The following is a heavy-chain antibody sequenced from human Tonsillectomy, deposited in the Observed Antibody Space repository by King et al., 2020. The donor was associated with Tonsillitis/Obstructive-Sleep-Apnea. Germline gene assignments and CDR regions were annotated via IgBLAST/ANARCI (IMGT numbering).Heavy chain of an antibody. CDR3: ARDYYDSSGYYHGYFQH. V-gene: IGHV1-18*01. D-gene: IGHD3-22*01. CDR2: SRPYNGDT. J-gene: IGHJ1*01. CDR1: GYTFTNYD. Sequence: QLVQSGAEVKKPGASVKVSCKASGYTFTNYDITWVRQAPGQGLEWVGWSRPYNGDTNYAQKLQGRVTMTSDTSTSTAYMELRSLRSDDTAVYDCARDYYDSSGYYHGYFQHWGQGTLVTVSS.